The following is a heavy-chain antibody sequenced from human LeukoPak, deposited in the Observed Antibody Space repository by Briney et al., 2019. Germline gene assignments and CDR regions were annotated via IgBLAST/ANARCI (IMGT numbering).Heavy chain of an antibody. CDR1: GGTFISYA. CDR2: IIPIFGTA. CDR3: ARHDVIRPPQHRHLDYMDV. D-gene: IGHD1-14*01. V-gene: IGHV1-69*06. J-gene: IGHJ6*03. Sequence: GASVKVSCKASGGTFISYAISWVRQAPGQGLEWMGGIIPIFGTANYAQKFQGRVTITADKSTSTAYMELSSLRSEDTAVYYCARHDVIRPPQHRHLDYMDVWGKGTTVTVSS.